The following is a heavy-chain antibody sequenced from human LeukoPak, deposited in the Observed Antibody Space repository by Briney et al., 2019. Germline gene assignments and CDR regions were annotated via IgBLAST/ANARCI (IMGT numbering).Heavy chain of an antibody. CDR3: ARSSGGWGFLDSFDP. Sequence: PSETLSLTCTVTGGSISSYYWSWLRQSPGKGPEWIGYIYHSGNTNYNPSLKSRLTISVARSKNQISLRLTSVTAADTAVYYCARSSGGWGFLDSFDPWGQGTLVTVSS. CDR1: GGSISSYY. D-gene: IGHD6-19*01. J-gene: IGHJ5*02. V-gene: IGHV4-59*08. CDR2: IYHSGNT.